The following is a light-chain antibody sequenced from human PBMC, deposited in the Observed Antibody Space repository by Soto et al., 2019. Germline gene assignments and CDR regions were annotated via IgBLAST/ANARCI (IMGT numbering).Light chain of an antibody. CDR1: SSDVGGYDY. Sequence: QSALTQPRSVSGSPGQSVTISCTGTSSDVGGYDYVSWYQQHQGIAPQLILYDITKRPSGVPDRFSGSKSGNTASLTISGLQAEDEADYYCCSYAGRYSWVFGGGTKLTVL. V-gene: IGLV2-11*01. CDR3: CSYAGRYSWV. CDR2: DIT. J-gene: IGLJ3*02.